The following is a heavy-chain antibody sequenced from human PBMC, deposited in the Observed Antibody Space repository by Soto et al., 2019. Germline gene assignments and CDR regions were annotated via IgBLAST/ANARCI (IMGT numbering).Heavy chain of an antibody. Sequence: SETLSLTCTVSGGSISSSDYFWSWIRQSPGKGLEWIGYIYYSGSTYYSPSLKSRVTISVDTSKNQFSLKLSSVTAADTAVYYCTRAVDWFEPRGYFDYWGQGTLVTVSS. CDR2: IYYSGST. V-gene: IGHV4-30-4*01. J-gene: IGHJ4*02. D-gene: IGHD2-21*01. CDR1: GGSISSSDYF. CDR3: TRAVDWFEPRGYFDY.